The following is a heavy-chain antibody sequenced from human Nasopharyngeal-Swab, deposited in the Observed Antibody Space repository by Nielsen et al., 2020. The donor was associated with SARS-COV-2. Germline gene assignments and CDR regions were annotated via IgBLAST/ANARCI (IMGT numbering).Heavy chain of an antibody. J-gene: IGHJ4*02. Sequence: GESLKISCAASGFDVSGNYMSWLRQAPGKGLEWVSVMYAGGDIYYADSVKGRFTISRDSSKNTLYLQMNSLRVEDTALYYCARDRRDVDNQWGQGTLVTVSS. D-gene: IGHD5-24*01. CDR3: ARDRRDVDNQ. CDR2: MYAGGDI. CDR1: GFDVSGNY. V-gene: IGHV3-53*01.